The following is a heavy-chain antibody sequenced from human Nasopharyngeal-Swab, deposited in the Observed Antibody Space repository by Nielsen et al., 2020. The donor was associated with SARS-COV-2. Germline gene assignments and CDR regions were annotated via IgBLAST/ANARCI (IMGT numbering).Heavy chain of an antibody. V-gene: IGHV3-73*01. CDR2: IGDKDHNYAT. Sequence: VGSLRLSCSASGFLFSASSIPWVRPASGKGLELFCRIGDKDHNYATTYGASVQGRFTISRDDSKNTAFLQMDSLKTEDTALYYCTTDFYFDYWGQGTLVTVSS. CDR3: TTDFYFDY. CDR1: GFLFSASS. J-gene: IGHJ4*02.